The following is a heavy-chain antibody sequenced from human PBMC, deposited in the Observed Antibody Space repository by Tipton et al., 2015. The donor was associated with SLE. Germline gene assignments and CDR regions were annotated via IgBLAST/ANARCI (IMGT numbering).Heavy chain of an antibody. CDR2: MFYSGST. CDR1: GAYINSNTYY. V-gene: IGHV4-39*07. Sequence: TLSLTCTVSGAYINSNTYYWGWIRQPPGKVLEWIGSMFYSGSTHYNPSLMSRVTISVDTSKNQLSLKLRSVAAADTAVYYCARDPGGFGDYWGQGSVVTVSS. CDR3: ARDPGGFGDY. J-gene: IGHJ4*02. D-gene: IGHD3-10*01.